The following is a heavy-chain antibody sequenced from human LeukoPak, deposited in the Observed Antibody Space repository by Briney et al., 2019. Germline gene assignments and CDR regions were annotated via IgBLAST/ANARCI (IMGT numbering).Heavy chain of an antibody. CDR1: GDSVSSNSAA. J-gene: IGHJ4*02. V-gene: IGHV6-1*01. D-gene: IGHD5-12*01. CDR3: ARGGPESGYDGVPGVRTFDY. CDR2: TYYRSKWYN. Sequence: SQTLSLTCAISGDSVSSNSAAWNWIRQPPSRGLEWLGRTYYRSKWYNDYAVSVKSRITINPDTSKNQFSLQLNSVTAADTAVYYCARGGPESGYDGVPGVRTFDYWGQGTLVTVSS.